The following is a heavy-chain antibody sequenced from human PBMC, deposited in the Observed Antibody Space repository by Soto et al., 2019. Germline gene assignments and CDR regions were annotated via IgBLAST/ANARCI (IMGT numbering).Heavy chain of an antibody. Sequence: QVQLQQWGAGLLKPSETLSLTCAVYGGSFSGYYWSWIRQPPGKGLEWIGEINHSGSTNYNPSLKSRVTISVDTSKNQFSLKLSSVTAADTAVYYCARSRVVPAAMPFDYWGQGTLVTVSS. CDR2: INHSGST. D-gene: IGHD2-2*01. V-gene: IGHV4-34*01. CDR3: ARSRVVPAAMPFDY. J-gene: IGHJ4*02. CDR1: GGSFSGYY.